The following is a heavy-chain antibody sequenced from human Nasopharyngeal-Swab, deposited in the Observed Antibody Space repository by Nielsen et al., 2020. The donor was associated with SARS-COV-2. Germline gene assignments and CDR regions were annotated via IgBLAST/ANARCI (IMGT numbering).Heavy chain of an antibody. CDR3: ARGGLSYYYYPLDV. CDR2: LTHDGST. J-gene: IGHJ6*02. CDR1: GGSVSGSS. Sequence: SETLSLTCGVYGGSVSGSSWSWIRQPPGRGLEWIGDLTHDGSTTYNASFRGRSAMTSDRSSNQVSLRVNSMTAADSALYFCARGGLSYYYYPLDVWGQGTTVTVSS. D-gene: IGHD2-21*01. V-gene: IGHV4-34*01.